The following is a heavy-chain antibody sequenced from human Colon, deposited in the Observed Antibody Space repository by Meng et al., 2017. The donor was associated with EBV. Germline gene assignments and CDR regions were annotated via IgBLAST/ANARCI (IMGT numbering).Heavy chain of an antibody. CDR1: GDSISSGDYS. J-gene: IGHJ5*02. Sequence: LQESDSGLVHPSQSLSLTCAVSGDSISSGDYSWSWIRQPPGQGLEWIGYIYHGGTTYNTSLKSRVTISVDNSKNQFSLRLTSVTAADTAVYYCARGPYCGGDCYWFDPWGQGTLVTVSS. V-gene: IGHV4-30-2*01. CDR2: IYHGGTT. D-gene: IGHD2-21*02. CDR3: ARGPYCGGDCYWFDP.